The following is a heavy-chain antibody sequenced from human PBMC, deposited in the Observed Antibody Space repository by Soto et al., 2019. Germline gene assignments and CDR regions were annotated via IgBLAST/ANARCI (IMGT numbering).Heavy chain of an antibody. Sequence: PGGSLRLSCAASGFTSSNYAMSWVRQAPGKGLEWVSISSASGRSRYHADSVKGRFTISRDNSKNTLYLHMTNLRAEDTAVYYCAKDGNWLDVYFDVWGQGTPVTVSS. D-gene: IGHD6-19*01. CDR3: AKDGNWLDVYFDV. J-gene: IGHJ4*02. CDR1: GFTSSNYA. V-gene: IGHV3-23*01. CDR2: SSASGRSR.